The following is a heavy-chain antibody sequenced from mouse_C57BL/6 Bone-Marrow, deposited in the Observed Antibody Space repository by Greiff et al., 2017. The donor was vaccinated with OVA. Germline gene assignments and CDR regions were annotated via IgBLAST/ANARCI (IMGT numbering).Heavy chain of an antibody. CDR2: INPNNGGT. Sequence: EVQLQQSGPELVKPGASVKISCKASGYTFTDYYMNWVKQSHGKSLEWIGDINPNNGGTSYNQKFKGKATLTVDKSSSTAYMELRSLTSEDSAVYYCARGGSFYYGNPHFDYWGQGTTLTVSS. CDR3: ARGGSFYYGNPHFDY. V-gene: IGHV1-26*01. D-gene: IGHD2-1*01. J-gene: IGHJ2*01. CDR1: GYTFTDYY.